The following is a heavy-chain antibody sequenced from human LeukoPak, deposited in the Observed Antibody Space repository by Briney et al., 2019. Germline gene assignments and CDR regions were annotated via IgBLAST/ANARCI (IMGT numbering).Heavy chain of an antibody. CDR1: GGSISSYY. CDR2: IYYSGST. Sequence: SETLSLTCTVSGGSISSYYWSWIRQPPGKGLEWIGYIYYSGSTDYNPSLKSRVTISVDTSKNQFSLKLSPVTAADTAVYYCARALRGFGEPFDYWGQGTLVTVSS. CDR3: ARALRGFGEPFDY. V-gene: IGHV4-59*01. D-gene: IGHD3-10*01. J-gene: IGHJ4*02.